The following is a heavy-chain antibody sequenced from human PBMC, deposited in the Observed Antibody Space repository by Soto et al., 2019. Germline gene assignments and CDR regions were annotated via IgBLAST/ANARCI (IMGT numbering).Heavy chain of an antibody. D-gene: IGHD2-15*01. CDR3: AKSDLSGRSCFFPLDG. CDR1: GFTFSNYG. CDR2: ISGSGGRT. J-gene: IGHJ4*02. Sequence: EVQVLESGGGLVQPGGSLRLSCAASGFTFSNYGMSWVRQAPGKGLEWVSSISGSGGRTYYADSVKGRFTVSRDNSKNTLYLQTVCLRSRDTAFYYCAKSDLSGRSCFFPLDGCGQGTLVTVSS. V-gene: IGHV3-23*01.